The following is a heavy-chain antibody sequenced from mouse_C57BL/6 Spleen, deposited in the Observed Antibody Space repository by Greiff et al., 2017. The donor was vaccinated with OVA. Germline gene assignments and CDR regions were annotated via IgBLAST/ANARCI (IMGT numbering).Heavy chain of an antibody. CDR3: TREGDWYGSSSRFAY. Sequence: EVMLVESGEGLVKPGGSLKLSCAASGFTFSSYAMSWVRQTPEKRLEWVAYISRGGDYIYYADTVKGRFTISRANDRNTLYLQMSSLKSEDTAIYYCTREGDWYGSSSRFAYWGQGTLVTVSA. CDR2: ISRGGDYI. CDR1: GFTFSSYA. V-gene: IGHV5-9-1*02. J-gene: IGHJ3*01. D-gene: IGHD1-1*01.